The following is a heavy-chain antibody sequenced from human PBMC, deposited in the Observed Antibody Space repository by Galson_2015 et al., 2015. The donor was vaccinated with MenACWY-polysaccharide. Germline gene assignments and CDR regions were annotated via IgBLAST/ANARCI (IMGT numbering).Heavy chain of an antibody. D-gene: IGHD6-19*01. CDR1: GFSFSIYF. Sequence: SLRLSCAASGFSFSIYFMHWVRQAPGKVWVSRINPDGSNPFYADSVKGRFTVSRDNAKNTLYLQLSSLRAEDTGVYYCVRGSSGWKGMDVWGQGTTVTVSS. V-gene: IGHV3-74*01. J-gene: IGHJ6*02. CDR2: INPDGSNP. CDR3: VRGSSGWKGMDV.